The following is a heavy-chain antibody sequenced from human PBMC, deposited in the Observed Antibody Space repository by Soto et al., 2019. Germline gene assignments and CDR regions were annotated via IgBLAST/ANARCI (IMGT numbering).Heavy chain of an antibody. CDR3: ARHEMVVAASHNYYYGMDV. V-gene: IGHV5-51*01. CDR1: GYSFTSYW. J-gene: IGHJ6*02. CDR2: IYPGDSDT. D-gene: IGHD2-15*01. Sequence: LKISCKGSGYSFTSYWIGWVRQMPGKGLEWIGIIYPGDSDTRYSPSFQGQVTISADKSISTAYLQWSSLKASDTAMYYCARHEMVVAASHNYYYGMDVWGQGTTVTVSS.